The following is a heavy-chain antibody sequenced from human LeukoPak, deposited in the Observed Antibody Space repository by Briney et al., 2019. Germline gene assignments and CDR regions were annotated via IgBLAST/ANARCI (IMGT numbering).Heavy chain of an antibody. CDR2: IYHSGST. Sequence: PSETLSLTCTVSDYSISSGYYWGWIRQPPGKGLEWIGNIYHSGSTYYNPSLKSRVTISVDTSKNQFSLKLGSVTAADTAVYYCVREVAQQPGYFDLWGRGTLVTVSS. V-gene: IGHV4-38-2*02. J-gene: IGHJ2*01. CDR3: VREVAQQPGYFDL. CDR1: DYSISSGYY. D-gene: IGHD6-13*01.